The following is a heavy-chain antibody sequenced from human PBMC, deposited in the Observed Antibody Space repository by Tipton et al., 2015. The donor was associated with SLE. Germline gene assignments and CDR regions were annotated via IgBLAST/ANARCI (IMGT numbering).Heavy chain of an antibody. J-gene: IGHJ6*03. V-gene: IGHV4-59*08. D-gene: IGHD3-3*01. CDR1: GASIRSYC. Sequence: TLSLTCTVSGASIRSYCWSWIRQPPGKGLEWIGYVYYSGSTNYNPSLKSRVTISDDTSKNQFSLKLSSVTAADTAVYYCARVLGVVKSYYMDVWGKGTTVTVSS. CDR2: VYYSGST. CDR3: ARVLGVVKSYYMDV.